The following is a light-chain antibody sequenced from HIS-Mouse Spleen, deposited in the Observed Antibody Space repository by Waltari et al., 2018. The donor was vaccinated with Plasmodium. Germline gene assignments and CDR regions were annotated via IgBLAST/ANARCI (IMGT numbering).Light chain of an antibody. CDR1: KLGDNY. J-gene: IGLJ2*01. Sequence: SYELTQPPSASVSPGQTPSITCSGDKLGDNYACWYQQKPCQSPVLVIYQDSKPPSGIPERFSGSNSGNTATLTISGTQAMDEADYYCQAWDSSTVVFGGGTKLTVL. CDR2: QDS. CDR3: QAWDSSTVV. V-gene: IGLV3-1*01.